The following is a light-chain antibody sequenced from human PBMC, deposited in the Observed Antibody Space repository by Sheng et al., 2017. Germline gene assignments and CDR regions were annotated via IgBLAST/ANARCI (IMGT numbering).Light chain of an antibody. CDR2: DVS. CDR1: SSDVGGYNY. V-gene: IGLV2-14*03. J-gene: IGLJ2*01. Sequence: QSALTQPASVSGSPGQSITISCTGTSSDVGGYNYVSWYQQHPGKGPKIMIYDVSNRPSGVSNRFSGSKSASTASLTISGLQAEDEADYYCSSYTRSTTLIFGGGTRLTVL. CDR3: SSYTRSTTLI.